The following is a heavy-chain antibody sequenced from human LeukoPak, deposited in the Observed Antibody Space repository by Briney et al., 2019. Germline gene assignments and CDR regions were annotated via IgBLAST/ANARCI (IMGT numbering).Heavy chain of an antibody. V-gene: IGHV3-30*02. Sequence: GGSLRLSCAASGFTFSSYGMHWVRQAKGKGLEWVAFIRYDGSNKYYADSVKGRFTISRDNSKNTLYLQMNSLRAEDTAVYYCAKDRGGCSSTSCYPKVSTFGGQGTLVTVSS. J-gene: IGHJ4*02. CDR3: AKDRGGCSSTSCYPKVSTF. CDR1: GFTFSSYG. CDR2: IRYDGSNK. D-gene: IGHD2-2*01.